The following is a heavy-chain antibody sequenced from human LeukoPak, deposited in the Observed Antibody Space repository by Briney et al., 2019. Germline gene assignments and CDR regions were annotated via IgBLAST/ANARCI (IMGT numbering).Heavy chain of an antibody. Sequence: GGSLRLSCAASGFTFSSYRMNWVRQAPGKGLEWVSSISSSSSYIYYADSVKGRFTISRDNAKNSLYLQMISLRAEDMAVYYCARDLWGITVTTDYFDSWGQGTLVTVPS. V-gene: IGHV3-21*01. CDR2: ISSSSSYI. CDR3: ARDLWGITVTTDYFDS. J-gene: IGHJ4*02. CDR1: GFTFSSYR. D-gene: IGHD4-17*01.